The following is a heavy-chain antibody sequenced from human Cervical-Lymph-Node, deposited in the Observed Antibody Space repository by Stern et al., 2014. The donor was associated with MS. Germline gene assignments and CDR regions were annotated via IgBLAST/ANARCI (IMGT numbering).Heavy chain of an antibody. Sequence: VQLVESGAEVKKPGESLKISCKLSGYSFTIYYIAWVRQMPGKGLEWMEFIYPSDSDTTYSPSFQGQFTISAAKSIPTAYLQWSSLRASDTAMYYCARHVQGFDYWGQGTLVTVSS. J-gene: IGHJ4*02. CDR1: GYSFTIYY. CDR2: IYPSDSDT. V-gene: IGHV5-51*01. CDR3: ARHVQGFDY.